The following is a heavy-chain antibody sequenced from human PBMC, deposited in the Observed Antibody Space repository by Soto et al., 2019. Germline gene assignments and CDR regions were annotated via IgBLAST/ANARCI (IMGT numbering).Heavy chain of an antibody. V-gene: IGHV4-4*07. CDR1: GGSISSYY. D-gene: IGHD1-26*01. Sequence: QVQLQESGPGLVKPSETLSLTCTVSGGSISSYYWSWIRQPAGKGLEWIGRIYTSGSTNYNPSLKSRVTRPVDTSKNQFSLKLSSVTAADPAVYYCAREKGSGAANWFDPWGQGPLVTVSS. CDR2: IYTSGST. CDR3: AREKGSGAANWFDP. J-gene: IGHJ5*02.